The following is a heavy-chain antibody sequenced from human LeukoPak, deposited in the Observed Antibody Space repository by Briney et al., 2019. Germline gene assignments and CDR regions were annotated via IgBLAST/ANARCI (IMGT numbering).Heavy chain of an antibody. D-gene: IGHD5-18*01. CDR2: ISYDGSNK. CDR3: ARDLSGVTGYTYGRGIDY. J-gene: IGHJ4*02. Sequence: HSGGSLRLSCAASGFTFSSYAMHWVRQAPGKGLEWVAVISYDGSNKYYADSVKGRFTISRDNAKTSLYLQMNSLRAEDTAVYYCARDLSGVTGYTYGRGIDYWGQGTLVTVSS. CDR1: GFTFSSYA. V-gene: IGHV3-30*04.